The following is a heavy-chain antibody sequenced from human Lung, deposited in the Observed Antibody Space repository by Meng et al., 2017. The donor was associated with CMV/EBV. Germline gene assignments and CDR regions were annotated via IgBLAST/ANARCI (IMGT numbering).Heavy chain of an antibody. CDR2: ISTYNDDK. CDR3: ARDRVGEPTFDY. CDR1: GYTVTGYG. V-gene: IGHV1-18*01. D-gene: IGHD1-26*01. Sequence: SVKVSCKTSGYTVTGYGISWVRQAPGQGLEWMGWISTYNDDKTYVQKFQTRVTMTTDRSTSTAYMELRNLRSDDTAVYYCARDRVGEPTFDYWGQGALVTVSS. J-gene: IGHJ4*01.